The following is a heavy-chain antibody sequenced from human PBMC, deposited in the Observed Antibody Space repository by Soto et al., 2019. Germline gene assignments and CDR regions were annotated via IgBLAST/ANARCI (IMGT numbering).Heavy chain of an antibody. D-gene: IGHD2-2*01. Sequence: SGGSLRLSCAASGFTFSSYGMHWVRQAPGKGLEWVAVISYDGSNKYYADYVKGRFTISRDNSKNTMYLQMNSLRAEDTAVYYCAKDIVLVPAAITHFDYWGQGT. CDR3: AKDIVLVPAAITHFDY. CDR1: GFTFSSYG. V-gene: IGHV3-30*18. J-gene: IGHJ4*02. CDR2: ISYDGSNK.